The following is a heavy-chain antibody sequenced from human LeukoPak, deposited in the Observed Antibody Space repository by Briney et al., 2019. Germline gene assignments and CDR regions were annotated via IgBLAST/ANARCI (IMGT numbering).Heavy chain of an antibody. CDR1: GFTFSSYA. J-gene: IGHJ4*02. V-gene: IGHV3-23*01. CDR2: ISNSGGST. Sequence: GGSLRLSCAASGFTFSSYAMSWVRQAPGKGREWVSAISNSGGSTYYADSVKGRFTISRDNSKNTLYLQMNSLRAEDTAVYYCAKDSRRYGDSADYWGQGTLVTVSP. CDR3: AKDSRRYGDSADY. D-gene: IGHD4-17*01.